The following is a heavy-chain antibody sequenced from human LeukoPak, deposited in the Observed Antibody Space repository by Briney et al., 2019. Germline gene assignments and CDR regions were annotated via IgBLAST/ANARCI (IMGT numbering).Heavy chain of an antibody. V-gene: IGHV3-23*01. CDR2: ISGSGGST. CDR3: AKIAVDYYYDRTLYDY. J-gene: IGHJ4*02. CDR1: GFTFSSYA. Sequence: GGSLRLSCAASGFTFSSYAMSWVRQAPGKGLEWVSAISGSGGSTYYADSVKGRFTISRDNSKNTLYLQMNSLRAEDTAVYYCAKIAVDYYYDRTLYDYWGQGTLVTVSS. D-gene: IGHD3-22*01.